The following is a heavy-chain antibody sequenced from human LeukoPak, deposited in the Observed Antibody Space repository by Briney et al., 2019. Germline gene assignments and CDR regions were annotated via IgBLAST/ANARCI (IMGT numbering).Heavy chain of an antibody. J-gene: IGHJ4*02. CDR1: RFTLRSYG. V-gene: IGHV3-49*04. CDR2: IRSKAYGETA. D-gene: IGHD1-1*01. CDR3: TRDRGAYNLYDY. Sequence: QSGGSLRLSCTASRFTLRSYGISWVRQAPGKGLEWVGFIRSKAYGETADYAASVKGRFTISRDDSKAIAYLQMNSLKTEDTAVYHCTRDRGAYNLYDYWGQGTLVTVSS.